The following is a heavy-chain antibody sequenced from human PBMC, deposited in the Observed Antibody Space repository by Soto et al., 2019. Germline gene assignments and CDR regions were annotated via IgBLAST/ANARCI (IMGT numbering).Heavy chain of an antibody. J-gene: IGHJ4*02. CDR3: AKEAPPRVVNYDILTGLYPADY. CDR2: ISGSGGGT. D-gene: IGHD3-9*01. CDR1: GFTFSSYA. V-gene: IGHV3-23*01. Sequence: GGSLRLSCAASGFTFSSYAMSWVRQAPGKGLEWVSAISGSGGGTYYADSVKGRFTISRDNSKNTLYLQMNSLRAEDTAVYYCAKEAPPRVVNYDILTGLYPADYWGQGTLVTVSS.